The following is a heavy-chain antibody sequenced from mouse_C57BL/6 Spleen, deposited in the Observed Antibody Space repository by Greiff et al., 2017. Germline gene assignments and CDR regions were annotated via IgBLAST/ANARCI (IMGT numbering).Heavy chain of an antibody. CDR3: ARGGDWFAY. Sequence: DVHLVESGGGLVKPGGSLKLSCAASGFTFSSYAMSWVRQTPEKRLEWVATISDGGSYTYYPDNVKGRFTISRDKAKNNLYLQMSHLNSEDTAMYYCARGGDWFAYWGQGTLVTVSA. V-gene: IGHV5-4*01. CDR2: ISDGGSYT. J-gene: IGHJ3*01. CDR1: GFTFSSYA.